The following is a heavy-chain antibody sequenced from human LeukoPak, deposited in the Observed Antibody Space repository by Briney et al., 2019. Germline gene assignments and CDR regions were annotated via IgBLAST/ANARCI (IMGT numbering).Heavy chain of an antibody. CDR1: GFTVSSNY. Sequence: GGSLRLSCAASGFTVSSNYMSWVRQAPGKGLEWVSLIYSGGSTYYADSVKGRFTISRDNSKNTLYFQMNSLRAEDTAAYYCARVLHGSGSDYFVYWGQGILVTVSS. CDR3: ARVLHGSGSDYFVY. CDR2: IYSGGST. D-gene: IGHD3-10*01. V-gene: IGHV3-53*01. J-gene: IGHJ4*02.